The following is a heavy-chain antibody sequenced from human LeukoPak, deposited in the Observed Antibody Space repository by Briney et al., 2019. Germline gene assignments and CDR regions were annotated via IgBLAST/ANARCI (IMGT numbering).Heavy chain of an antibody. V-gene: IGHV6-1*01. Sequence: SQTLSLTCAISGDSVSGDSATWNWIRQSPSRGLEWLGRTYYRSKWYNDYAIFVKSRIAINPDTSKNQFSLQLNSVTPEDTAIYYCVRALVRNQYGLDVWGQGTTVTVSS. CDR3: VRALVRNQYGLDV. J-gene: IGHJ6*02. CDR2: TYYRSKWYN. CDR1: GDSVSGDSAT. D-gene: IGHD1-14*01.